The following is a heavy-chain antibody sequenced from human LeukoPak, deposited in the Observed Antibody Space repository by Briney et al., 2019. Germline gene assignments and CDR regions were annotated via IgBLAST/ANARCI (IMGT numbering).Heavy chain of an antibody. D-gene: IGHD2-21*01. Sequence: GGSLRLSCAASGLTFRSYAMHWVRQAPGKGLEWVAVISYDGSNKYYADSVKGRFSISRDNSKNTLYLQMDSLRGEDTAVYYCAKDFRIGYSAHFDYWGQGALVTVSS. CDR1: GLTFRSYA. CDR3: AKDFRIGYSAHFDY. CDR2: ISYDGSNK. V-gene: IGHV3-30-3*01. J-gene: IGHJ4*02.